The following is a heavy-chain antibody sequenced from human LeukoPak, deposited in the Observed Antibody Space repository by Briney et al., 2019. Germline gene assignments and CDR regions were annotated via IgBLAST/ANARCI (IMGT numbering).Heavy chain of an antibody. V-gene: IGHV3-30*03. CDR2: ISYGGSNT. Sequence: PGGSLRLSRAASGFTVSSNYMSWVRQAPGKGLEWVAVISYGGSNTYYGDSVKGRFTISRDNSKNTLYLQMNSLRVEDTAVYYCARGQFRFSDYDSSGFDYWGQGTLVTVSS. D-gene: IGHD3-22*01. CDR3: ARGQFRFSDYDSSGFDY. CDR1: GFTVSSNY. J-gene: IGHJ4*02.